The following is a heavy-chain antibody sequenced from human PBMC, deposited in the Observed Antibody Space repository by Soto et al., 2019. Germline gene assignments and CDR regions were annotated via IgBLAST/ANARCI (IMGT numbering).Heavy chain of an antibody. D-gene: IGHD4-17*01. Sequence: QVQVVESGGGVVQPGRSLRLSCAASGFTFSSYGMHWVRQAPGKGLEWVAVISNDGSNKYYVDSVKGRFTISRDNSKNTLYLQMNSLRGEDTAVYYCAPSTYGDSIDYWGQGTLVTVSS. CDR2: ISNDGSNK. V-gene: IGHV3-30*03. CDR3: APSTYGDSIDY. CDR1: GFTFSSYG. J-gene: IGHJ4*02.